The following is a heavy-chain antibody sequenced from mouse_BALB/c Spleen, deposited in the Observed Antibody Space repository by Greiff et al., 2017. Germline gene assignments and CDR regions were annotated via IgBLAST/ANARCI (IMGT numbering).Heavy chain of an antibody. CDR3: ARDYYRYSWFAY. V-gene: IGHV5-4*02. D-gene: IGHD2-14*01. CDR1: GFTFSDYY. CDR2: ISDGGSYT. J-gene: IGHJ3*01. Sequence: EVQRVESGGGLVKPGGSLKLSCAASGFTFSDYYMYWVRQTPEKRLEWVATISDGGSYTYYPDSVKGRFTISRDNAKNNLYLQMSSLKSEDTAMYYCARDYYRYSWFAYWGQGTLVTVSA.